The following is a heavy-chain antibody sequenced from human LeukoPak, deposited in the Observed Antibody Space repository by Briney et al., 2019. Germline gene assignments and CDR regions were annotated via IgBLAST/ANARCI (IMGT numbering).Heavy chain of an antibody. CDR2: IKKDGSET. J-gene: IGHJ4*02. D-gene: IGHD5-12*01. CDR1: GFTFSTSW. V-gene: IGHV3-7*03. CDR3: ARGRYSGTTYYFDY. Sequence: GGSLRLSCAASGFTFSTSWMGWVRQVPGKGLEWVANIKKDGSETYYVDSVKGRFTISRDNAKNSLYLQMNSLRAEDTAMYYCARGRYSGTTYYFDYWGQGTLVAVSS.